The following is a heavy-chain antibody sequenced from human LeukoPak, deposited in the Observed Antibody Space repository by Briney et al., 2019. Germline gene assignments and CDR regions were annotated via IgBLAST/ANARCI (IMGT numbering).Heavy chain of an antibody. D-gene: IGHD3-16*01. CDR3: ARADIMIMFGGVMDDAFDI. V-gene: IGHV1-18*01. Sequence: ASVKVSCKASGYTFTSYGISWVRQAPGQGLEWMGWISAYNGNTNYAQKLQGRVTMTTDTSTSTAYMELRSLRSDDTAVYYCARADIMIMFGGVMDDAFDIWGQGTMVTVSS. CDR2: ISAYNGNT. CDR1: GYTFTSYG. J-gene: IGHJ3*02.